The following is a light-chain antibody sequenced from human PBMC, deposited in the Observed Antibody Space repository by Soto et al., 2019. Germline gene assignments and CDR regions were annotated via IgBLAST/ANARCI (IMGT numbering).Light chain of an antibody. J-gene: IGKJ2*01. V-gene: IGKV1-5*01. CDR1: QSVSMW. CDR3: QQYDNYPYT. Sequence: DIQMTQSPSTLSASVGDRVTITCRASQSVSMWLAWYQQKPGKAPKLLISDASSLQSGVPSRFSGRGSGTEFTLTISSLQSDDFVTYYCQQYDNYPYTFGQGTKLGIK. CDR2: DAS.